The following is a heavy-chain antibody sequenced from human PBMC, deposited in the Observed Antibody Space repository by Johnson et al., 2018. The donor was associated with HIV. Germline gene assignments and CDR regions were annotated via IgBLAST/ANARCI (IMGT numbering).Heavy chain of an antibody. D-gene: IGHD3-22*01. CDR2: VYSDGNT. Sequence: VQLVESGGGVVQPGRSLRLSCAASGFTFDDYDMSWVRQAPGKGLEWVSVVYSDGNTYYADSVKGRFSISRDNAKNSLYLQMNSLRAEDTAVYYCARDRGYWDAFDIWGQGTMVIVSS. CDR1: GFTFDDYD. J-gene: IGHJ3*02. V-gene: IGHV3-66*01. CDR3: ARDRGYWDAFDI.